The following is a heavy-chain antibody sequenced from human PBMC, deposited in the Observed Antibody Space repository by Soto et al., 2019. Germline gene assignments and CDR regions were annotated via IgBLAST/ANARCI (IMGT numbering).Heavy chain of an antibody. CDR2: TYYSGST. CDR1: GGSISSRSYY. J-gene: IGHJ5*02. CDR3: SGGQPASMVNWFDP. V-gene: IGHV4-39*01. Sequence: QLQLQESGPGLVKPSETLSLTCTVSGGSISSRSYYWGWIRQPPGKWLEWIGSTYYSGSTYYNPSLKSRVTISVDTSKNQFSLKLSSVTAADPPVYYCSGGQPASMVNWFDPCGQGTMVTVSS. D-gene: IGHD2-2*01.